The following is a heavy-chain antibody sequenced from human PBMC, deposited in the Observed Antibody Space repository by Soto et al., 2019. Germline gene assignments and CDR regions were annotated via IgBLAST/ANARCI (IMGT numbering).Heavy chain of an antibody. CDR1: GYSFTSYW. V-gene: IGHV5-10-1*01. J-gene: IGHJ3*02. D-gene: IGHD2-2*01. Sequence: GESLKISCKGSGYSFTSYWISWVRQRPGKGLEWMGRIDPSDSYTNYSPSFQGDVTISADKYISTAYLQWSSLKASDTAMYYCESYTSIVVVPAAPLDAFDIWGQGTMVTVSS. CDR3: ESYTSIVVVPAAPLDAFDI. CDR2: IDPSDSYT.